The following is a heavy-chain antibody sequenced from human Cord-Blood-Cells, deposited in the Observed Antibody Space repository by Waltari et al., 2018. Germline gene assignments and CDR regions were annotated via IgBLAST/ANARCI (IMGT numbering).Heavy chain of an antibody. CDR1: GGSISSSSYY. Sequence: QLQLQESGPGLVKPSETLSLTCTVSGGSISSSSYYWGWIRQPPGKGLEWIGSIYYSGNTYYDPSLKSRVTISVDTSKNQFSLKLSSVTAADTAVYYCARHDIAAAGTSYAFDIWGQGTMVTVSS. CDR3: ARHDIAAAGTSYAFDI. D-gene: IGHD6-13*01. V-gene: IGHV4-39*07. CDR2: IYYSGNT. J-gene: IGHJ3*02.